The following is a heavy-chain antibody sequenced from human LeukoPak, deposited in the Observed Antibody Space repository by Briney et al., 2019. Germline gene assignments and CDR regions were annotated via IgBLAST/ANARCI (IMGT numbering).Heavy chain of an antibody. D-gene: IGHD3-22*01. CDR1: GGSISSSY. CDR2: IYYSGST. CDR3: ARGGGYYSPSWYDY. Sequence: SETLSLTCTVSGGSISSSYWSWIRQPPGKGLEWIGYIYYSGSTNYNPSLKSRVTISVDTSKNQFSLKLSSVTAADTAVYYCARGGGYYSPSWYDYWGQGTLVTVSS. J-gene: IGHJ4*02. V-gene: IGHV4-59*01.